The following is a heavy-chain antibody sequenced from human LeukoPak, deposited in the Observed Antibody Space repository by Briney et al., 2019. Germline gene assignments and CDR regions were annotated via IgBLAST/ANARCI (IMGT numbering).Heavy chain of an antibody. J-gene: IGHJ5*02. D-gene: IGHD2-21*01. CDR1: GYTFTGNY. Sequence: ASVKVSCNASGYTFTGNYMHWVRQPPGQGLEWMGWINPNSGGTNYEQSFQGRVTMTRDTSISNAYMEVSSLRSADTAVYYCARVGGDNGWFDPWGQGTLVTVSS. CDR3: ARVGGDNGWFDP. V-gene: IGHV1-2*02. CDR2: INPNSGGT.